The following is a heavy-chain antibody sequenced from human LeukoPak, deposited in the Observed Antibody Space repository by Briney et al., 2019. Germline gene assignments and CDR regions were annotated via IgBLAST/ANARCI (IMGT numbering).Heavy chain of an antibody. J-gene: IGHJ3*02. CDR2: IIPILDIA. V-gene: IGHV1-69*02. CDR3: ARLGLNDRDAFDI. CDR1: GGIFSSYT. D-gene: IGHD1-1*01. Sequence: ASVKVSCKASGGIFSSYTISWVRQAPGQGLEWMGRIIPILDIANYAQKFQGRVTITADKSTSTAYMELSSLRSEDTAVYYCARLGLNDRDAFDIWGQGTMVTVPS.